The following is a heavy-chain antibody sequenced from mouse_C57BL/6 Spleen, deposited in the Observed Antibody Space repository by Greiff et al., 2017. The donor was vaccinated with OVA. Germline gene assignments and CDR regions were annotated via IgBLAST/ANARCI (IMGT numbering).Heavy chain of an antibody. D-gene: IGHD2-3*01. CDR1: GYTFTDYY. CDR3: ARRLLRRYYFDY. Sequence: VQLQQSGPELVKPGASVKISCKASGYTFTDYYMNWVKQSHGKSLEWIGDITPNNGGTSYNQKFKGKATLTVDKSSSTAYMEHRRLTSDDSAVYYCARRLLRRYYFDYWGQGTTLTVSS. V-gene: IGHV1-26*01. J-gene: IGHJ2*01. CDR2: ITPNNGGT.